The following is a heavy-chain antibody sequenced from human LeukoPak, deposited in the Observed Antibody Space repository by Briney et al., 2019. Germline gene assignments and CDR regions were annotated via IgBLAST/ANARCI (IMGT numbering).Heavy chain of an antibody. D-gene: IGHD3-22*01. J-gene: IGHJ4*02. Sequence: PGGSLRLSCAASGFTFSSYSMNWVRQAPGKGLEWVSSISSSSSYIYYADSVKGRFTISRDNAKNSLYLQMNSLRAEDTAVYYCARANNYDLAQRDYWGQGTLVTVSS. CDR2: ISSSSSYI. V-gene: IGHV3-21*01. CDR3: ARANNYDLAQRDY. CDR1: GFTFSSYS.